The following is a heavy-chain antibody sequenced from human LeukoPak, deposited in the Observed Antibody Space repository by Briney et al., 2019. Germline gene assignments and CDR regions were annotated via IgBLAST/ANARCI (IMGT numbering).Heavy chain of an antibody. D-gene: IGHD2-2*01. J-gene: IGHJ3*02. Sequence: ASVKVSCKASGGTFSSYAISWVRQAPGQGLEWMGGIIPIFGTANYAQKFQGRVTITTDESTSTAYMELSGLRSEDTAVYYCARERSSTSHDHDAFDIWGQGTMVTVSS. CDR2: IIPIFGTA. CDR3: ARERSSTSHDHDAFDI. V-gene: IGHV1-69*05. CDR1: GGTFSSYA.